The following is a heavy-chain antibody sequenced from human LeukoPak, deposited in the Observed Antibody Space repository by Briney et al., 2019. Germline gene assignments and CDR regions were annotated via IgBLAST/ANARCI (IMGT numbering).Heavy chain of an antibody. CDR3: ARGEASETMIPVPYWYFDL. V-gene: IGHV1-69*13. J-gene: IGHJ2*01. Sequence: ASVKVSCKASGGTFSSYAISWVRQAPGQGLEWMGGIIPIFGTANYAQKFQGRVTITADESTSTAYMELSSLRSEDTAVYYCARGEASETMIPVPYWYFDLWGRGTLVTVSS. CDR2: IIPIFGTA. CDR1: GGTFSSYA. D-gene: IGHD3-22*01.